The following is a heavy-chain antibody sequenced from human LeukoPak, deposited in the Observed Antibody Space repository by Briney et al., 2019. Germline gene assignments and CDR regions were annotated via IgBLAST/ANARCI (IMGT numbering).Heavy chain of an antibody. CDR1: GFTFSSYA. J-gene: IGHJ4*02. Sequence: PGGSLRLSCAASGFTFSSYAMSWVRQAPGKGLEWVSAISGSGGSTYYADSVKGRFTISRDNSKNTLYLQMNSLRAEDTAVYYCAKDAWIQLWLPSDFLDYWGQGTLVTVSS. CDR2: ISGSGGST. D-gene: IGHD5-18*01. CDR3: AKDAWIQLWLPSDFLDY. V-gene: IGHV3-23*01.